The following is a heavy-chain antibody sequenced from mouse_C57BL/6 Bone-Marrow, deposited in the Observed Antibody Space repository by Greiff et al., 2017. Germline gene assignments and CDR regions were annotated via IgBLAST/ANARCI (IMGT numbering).Heavy chain of an antibody. J-gene: IGHJ2*01. CDR1: GYTFTGYY. V-gene: IGHV1-76*01. Sequence: QVHVKQSGAELVRPGASVKLSCKASGYTFTGYYINWVKQRPGQGLEWIARIYPGGGNTYYNEKFKGKATLTADKSSSTAYMQLSSLTSEDSAVYFCARWRDYLDDWGQGTTLTVAS. CDR2: IYPGGGNT. CDR3: ARWRDYLDD.